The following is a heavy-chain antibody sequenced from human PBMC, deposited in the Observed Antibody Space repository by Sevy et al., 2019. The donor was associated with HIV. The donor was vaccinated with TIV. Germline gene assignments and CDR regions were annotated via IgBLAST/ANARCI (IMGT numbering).Heavy chain of an antibody. CDR3: ASSHTYYDYVCGSYRYAAY. CDR2: IIPIFGTA. CDR1: GGTFSSYA. Sequence: ASVKVSCKASGGTFSSYAISWVRQAPGQGLEWMGGIIPIFGTANYAQKFQGRVTITADESTSTAYMELSSLRSEDTAVYYCASSHTYYDYVCGSYRYAAYWGQGTLVTVSS. D-gene: IGHD3-16*02. V-gene: IGHV1-69*13. J-gene: IGHJ4*02.